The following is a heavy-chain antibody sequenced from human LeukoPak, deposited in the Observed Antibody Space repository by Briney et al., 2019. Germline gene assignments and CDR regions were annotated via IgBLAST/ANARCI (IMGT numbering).Heavy chain of an antibody. Sequence: GGSLRLSCAASGVTFSSFWLTWVRQAPGKGLEWVANINQDGSEKYYVDSVKGRFTISRDNARSSLALQMNSLRAEDTAVYYCARDYRRSLDYWGQGTLVTVSS. CDR2: INQDGSEK. CDR3: ARDYRRSLDY. V-gene: IGHV3-7*05. J-gene: IGHJ4*02. CDR1: GVTFSSFW. D-gene: IGHD1-26*01.